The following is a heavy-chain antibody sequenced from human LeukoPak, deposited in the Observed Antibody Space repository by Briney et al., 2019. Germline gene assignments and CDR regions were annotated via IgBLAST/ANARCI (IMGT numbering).Heavy chain of an antibody. D-gene: IGHD4-17*01. J-gene: IGHJ4*02. Sequence: PGGPLGFSCAASGFPFSGYAMSGVPGAPGRGWDGVSVVTGSGGNTYYAGSVKGRFTIPRDNPESTLSLQMNSLRAEDTAVYYCAKDTNGDYHTHFDYWGQGTLVTVSS. V-gene: IGHV3-23*01. CDR1: GFPFSGYA. CDR3: AKDTNGDYHTHFDY. CDR2: VTGSGGNT.